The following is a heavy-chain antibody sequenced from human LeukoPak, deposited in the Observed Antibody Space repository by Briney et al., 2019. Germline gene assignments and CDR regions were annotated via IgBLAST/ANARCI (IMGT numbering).Heavy chain of an antibody. D-gene: IGHD1-26*01. CDR1: GLTVSNNY. CDR3: AKLDNSGSYDGAFDY. Sequence: GGSLRLSCAASGLTVSNNYMSWVRQAPGKGLEWVAAISYDGSNKYCADCVRGRFTISRDNSKNTLYLQMNSLRAEDTAVYYCAKLDNSGSYDGAFDYWGQGTLVTVSS. J-gene: IGHJ4*02. V-gene: IGHV3-30*18. CDR2: ISYDGSNK.